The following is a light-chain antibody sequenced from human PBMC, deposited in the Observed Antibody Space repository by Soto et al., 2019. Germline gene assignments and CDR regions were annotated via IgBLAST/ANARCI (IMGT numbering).Light chain of an antibody. CDR3: QKYNRSPLT. V-gene: IGKV3D-15*01. J-gene: IGKJ4*02. Sequence: EIVMTQSPATLSVSPGERATLSCRASQSISTNLVWYQQKRGQAPRLLICGASTRATGIPARFTGSGSGTECTLPISSLQSEDFAVYSCQKYNRSPLTFGGGNHVAIQ. CDR2: GAS. CDR1: QSISTN.